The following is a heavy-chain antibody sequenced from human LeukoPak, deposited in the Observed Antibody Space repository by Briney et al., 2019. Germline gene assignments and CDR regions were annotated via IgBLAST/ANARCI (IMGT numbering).Heavy chain of an antibody. D-gene: IGHD6-13*01. V-gene: IGHV4-4*02. J-gene: IGHJ6*02. CDR1: GASISSSTW. Sequence: PSETLSLTCTVSGASISSSTWWSWVRQPPGKGLEWIGEVYHSGSTNYNPSLKSRVTISVDTSKNQFSLKLSSVTAADTAVYYCARGDDSSWYSDGMDVWGQGTTVTVSS. CDR3: ARGDDSSWYSDGMDV. CDR2: VYHSGST.